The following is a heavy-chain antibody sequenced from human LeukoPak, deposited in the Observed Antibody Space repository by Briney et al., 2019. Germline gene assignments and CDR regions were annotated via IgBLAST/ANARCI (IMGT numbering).Heavy chain of an antibody. V-gene: IGHV3-7*03. CDR2: IKEDGSEK. Sequence: GGSLRLSCTASGFTFSSYWMSWVRQAPGKGLEWVANIKEDGSEKYFVDSVKGRFTISRDNAKNSLYLQMNSLRAEDTAVYYCARDQYDILTGYYHAFDIWGQGTMVTVSS. CDR1: GFTFSSYW. J-gene: IGHJ3*02. D-gene: IGHD3-9*01. CDR3: ARDQYDILTGYYHAFDI.